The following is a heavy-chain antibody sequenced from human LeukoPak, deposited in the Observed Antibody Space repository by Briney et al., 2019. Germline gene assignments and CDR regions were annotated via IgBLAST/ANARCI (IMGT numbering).Heavy chain of an antibody. D-gene: IGHD6-13*01. Sequence: GGSLRLSCAASGFTFSSYAMKWVRQAPGKGLEWVSAISGSTTSTNYADSVKGRFTISRDNSKNTLYLQMNSLRAEDTAVYYCAKYRGGSWYEAVDYWGQGTLVTVSS. CDR3: AKYRGGSWYEAVDY. J-gene: IGHJ4*02. CDR1: GFTFSSYA. CDR2: ISGSTTST. V-gene: IGHV3-23*01.